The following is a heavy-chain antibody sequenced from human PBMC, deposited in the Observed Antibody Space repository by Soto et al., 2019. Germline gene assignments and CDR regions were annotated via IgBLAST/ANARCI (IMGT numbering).Heavy chain of an antibody. CDR3: ARDLYYDSSGYPEGY. CDR2: IIPIFGTA. D-gene: IGHD3-22*01. V-gene: IGHV1-69*13. Sequence: ASVKVCCKASGGTFSSYAISRVRQAPGQGLEWMGGIIPIFGTANYAQKFQGRVTITADESTSTAYMELSSLRSEDTAVYYCARDLYYDSSGYPEGYWGQGTLVTVSS. J-gene: IGHJ4*02. CDR1: GGTFSSYA.